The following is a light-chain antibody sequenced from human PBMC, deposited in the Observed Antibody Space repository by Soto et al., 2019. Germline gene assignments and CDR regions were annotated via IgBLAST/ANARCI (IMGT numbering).Light chain of an antibody. J-gene: IGKJ1*01. CDR2: KAS. CDR3: QQYDKYWT. CDR1: QLISSW. Sequence: MHITQSPSSLSASIGDRVTITCRASQLISSWLAWYQQKPGKAPKLLIYKASRLERGVPSRFSGSESGTEFTLTITSLQADDFATYYCQQYDKYWTFGQGTKVDIK. V-gene: IGKV1-5*03.